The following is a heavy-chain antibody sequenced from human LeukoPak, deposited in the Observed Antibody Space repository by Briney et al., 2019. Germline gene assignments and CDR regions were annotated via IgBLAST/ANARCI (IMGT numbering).Heavy chain of an antibody. V-gene: IGHV1-24*01. CDR2: FDPEDGET. CDR3: ATGMSIAGHSFDY. J-gene: IGHJ4*02. CDR1: GYTLTELS. Sequence: ASVKVSCKVSGYTLTELSMHWVRQAPGKGLEWMGGFDPEDGETIYAQKFQRRVTMTEDTSTDTAYMELSSLRSEDTAVYYCATGMSIAGHSFDYWGQGTLVTVSS. D-gene: IGHD6-6*01.